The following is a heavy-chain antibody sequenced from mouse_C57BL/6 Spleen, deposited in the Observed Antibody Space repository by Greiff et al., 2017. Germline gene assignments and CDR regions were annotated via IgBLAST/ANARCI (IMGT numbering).Heavy chain of an antibody. CDR1: GYTFTDYN. CDR3: ARVRYYDNYFDY. Sequence: EVKLVESGPELVKPGASVKIPCKASGYTFTDYNMDWVKQSHGKSLEWIGDINPNNGGTIYNQKFKGKATLTVDKSSSTAYMELRSLTSEDTAVYYCARVRYYDNYFDYWGQGTTLTVSS. J-gene: IGHJ2*01. V-gene: IGHV1-18*01. CDR2: INPNNGGT. D-gene: IGHD2-4*01.